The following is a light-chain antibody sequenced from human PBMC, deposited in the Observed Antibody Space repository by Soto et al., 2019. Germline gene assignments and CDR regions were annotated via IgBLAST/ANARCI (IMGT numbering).Light chain of an antibody. CDR3: GKWDSSLSSYV. J-gene: IGLJ1*01. CDR2: DNN. CDR1: SSNIGNNY. V-gene: IGLV1-51*01. Sequence: QSALTQPPSVSAAPGQKVTISCSGSSSNIGNNYVSWYQQLPGTAPKLLIYDNNKRPSGIPDRFSGSKSGTSATLGITGLQTGDEGDYYCGKWDSSLSSYVFGTGNEVTV.